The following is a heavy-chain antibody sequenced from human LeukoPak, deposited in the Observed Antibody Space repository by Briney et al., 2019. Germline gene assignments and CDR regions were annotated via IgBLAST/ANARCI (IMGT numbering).Heavy chain of an antibody. CDR2: ISGSGGST. V-gene: IGHV3-23*01. J-gene: IGHJ4*02. Sequence: GGSLRLSCAASGFTFSSYAMSWVRQAPGKGLEWVSAISGSGGSTYYADSVKGRFTISRDNSKNTLYLQMNSLRVEDTALYYCARVWAWGSGNYFDNWGQGTLVTVSS. D-gene: IGHD7-27*01. CDR3: ARVWAWGSGNYFDN. CDR1: GFTFSSYA.